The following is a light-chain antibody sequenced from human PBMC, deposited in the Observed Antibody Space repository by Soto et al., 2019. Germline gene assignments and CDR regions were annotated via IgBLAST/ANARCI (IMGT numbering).Light chain of an antibody. CDR2: DTS. V-gene: IGKV3-11*01. J-gene: IGKJ5*01. Sequence: EIVLTQSPATLSLSPGERATLSCRASQSVRNYLAWYQQRLGQAPRLLIYDTSNRATGIPARFSGSGFGTDFTLTISSLEPEDFAVYYCQQRHYWPITFGQGTRLEIK. CDR3: QQRHYWPIT. CDR1: QSVRNY.